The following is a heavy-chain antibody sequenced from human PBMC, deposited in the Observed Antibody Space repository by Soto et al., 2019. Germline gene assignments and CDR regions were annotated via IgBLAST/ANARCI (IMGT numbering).Heavy chain of an antibody. CDR2: IYTRGST. CDR3: AKLWGYYFES. Sequence: GSLIHSCATSGFSGNNNYMTWVRQTPGRRPEWVAVIYTRGSTHYADFATGRFTFSRDNSKNTLYLQMNSLRPEDTAVYYCAKLWGYYFESWGPGTLVTVSS. V-gene: IGHV3-53*01. J-gene: IGHJ4*02. CDR1: GFSGNNNY. D-gene: IGHD2-21*01.